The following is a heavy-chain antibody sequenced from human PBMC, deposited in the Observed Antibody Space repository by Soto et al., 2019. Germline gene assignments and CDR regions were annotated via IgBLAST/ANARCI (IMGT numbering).Heavy chain of an antibody. CDR2: IYYSGST. V-gene: IGHV4-31*03. Sequence: QVQLQESGPGLVKPSQTLSLTCTVSGGSISSGGYYWSWIRQHPGKGLEWIGYIYYSGSTYYNPSLKSRVTISVDTSKNPFSLKLSSVTAADTAVYYCARDLTYYYDSRHYGMDVWGQGTTVTVSS. D-gene: IGHD3-22*01. CDR3: ARDLTYYYDSRHYGMDV. J-gene: IGHJ6*02. CDR1: GGSISSGGYY.